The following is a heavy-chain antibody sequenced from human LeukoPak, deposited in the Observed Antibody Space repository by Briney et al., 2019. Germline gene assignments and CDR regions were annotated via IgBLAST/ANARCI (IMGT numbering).Heavy chain of an antibody. J-gene: IGHJ3*01. Sequence: GGSLRLSCAASGFTFTNYAMTWVRQAPGKGLEWVSVIGASGADTYYSGSVKGRLTLSRDNSQNTLFLHMSSLRAEDTAVYFCARRPRDTSGYYLGAFHDWGQGTTVTVSS. CDR2: IGASGADT. D-gene: IGHD3-22*01. V-gene: IGHV3-23*01. CDR3: ARRPRDTSGYYLGAFHD. CDR1: GFTFTNYA.